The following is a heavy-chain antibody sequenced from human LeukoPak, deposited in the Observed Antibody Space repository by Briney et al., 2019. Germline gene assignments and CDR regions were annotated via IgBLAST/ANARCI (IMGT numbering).Heavy chain of an antibody. CDR3: ARRPRDTSGYYLGAFHD. CDR1: GFTFTNYA. D-gene: IGHD3-22*01. Sequence: GGSLRLSCAASGFTFTNYAMTWVRQAPGKGLEWGSVIRASGADTYYSDSVKARFTVSSANSQDTLFLHMSSMRGEDTAVYFCARRPRDTSGYYLGAFHDWGQGTTVTVSS. J-gene: IGHJ3*01. V-gene: IGHV3-23*01. CDR2: IRASGADT.